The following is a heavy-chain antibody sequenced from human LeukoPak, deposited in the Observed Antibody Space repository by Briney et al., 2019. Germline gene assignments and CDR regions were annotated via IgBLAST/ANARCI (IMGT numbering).Heavy chain of an antibody. J-gene: IGHJ4*02. CDR2: INSDGSSA. CDR3: ARADTVVVTATL. Sequence: GGSLRLSCAASGFTFSSYEMNWLRQAPGKGLVWVSRINSDGSSANYADSVKGRFTISRDNAKNTLYLQMNSLRAEDTAVYYCARADTVVVTATLWGQGTLVTVSS. CDR1: GFTFSSYE. V-gene: IGHV3-74*01. D-gene: IGHD2-21*02.